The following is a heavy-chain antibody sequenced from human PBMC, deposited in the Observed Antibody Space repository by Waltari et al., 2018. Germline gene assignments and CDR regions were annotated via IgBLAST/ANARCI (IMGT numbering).Heavy chain of an antibody. V-gene: IGHV3-48*01. J-gene: IGHJ4*02. CDR2: ISSSSSTI. CDR3: ARDHNAYCGGDCHLFDY. D-gene: IGHD2-21*01. Sequence: EVQLVESGGGLVQPGGSLRLSCAASGFTFSSYSMNCVRQAPGQGLEWVSYISSSSSTIYYADSVKGRFTISRDNAKNSLYLQMNSLRAEDTAVYYCARDHNAYCGGDCHLFDYWGQGTLVTVSS. CDR1: GFTFSSYS.